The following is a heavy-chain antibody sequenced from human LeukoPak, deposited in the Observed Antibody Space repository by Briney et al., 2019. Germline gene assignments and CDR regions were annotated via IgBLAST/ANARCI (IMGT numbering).Heavy chain of an antibody. Sequence: GGSLRLSCAASGFNFRGYNMNWVRQAPGKGLEWVSSMSTSSTYIYYADSIKGRFTISRDDARSLLYLQMDSLRAEDTDVYYCVRDFAFGFCNTTTCRYPFDSWGQGTLVTVSS. CDR1: GFNFRGYN. J-gene: IGHJ4*02. CDR3: VRDFAFGFCNTTTCRYPFDS. V-gene: IGHV3-21*06. CDR2: MSTSSTYI. D-gene: IGHD3-16*01.